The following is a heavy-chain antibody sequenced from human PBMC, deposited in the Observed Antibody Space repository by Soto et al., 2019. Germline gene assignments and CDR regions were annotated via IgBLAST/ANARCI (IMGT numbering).Heavy chain of an antibody. J-gene: IGHJ5*02. D-gene: IGHD3-10*01. V-gene: IGHV1-3*01. CDR1: GYTFTSYA. Sequence: ASVKVSCKASGYTFTSYAMHWVRQAPGQRLEWMGWINAGNGNTKYSQKFQGRVTITRDTSASTAYMELSSLRSEDTAVYYCAIIWLGEHTLNWFDPWGQGTLVTVSS. CDR2: INAGNGNT. CDR3: AIIWLGEHTLNWFDP.